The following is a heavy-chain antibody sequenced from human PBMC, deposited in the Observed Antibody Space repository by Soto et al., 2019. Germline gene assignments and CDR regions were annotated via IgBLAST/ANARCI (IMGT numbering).Heavy chain of an antibody. CDR2: ISSSGSSM. J-gene: IGHJ4*02. CDR1: GFTFSSYS. Sequence: GGPLRLSCAASGFTFSSYSINWVRQAPGKGLEWVSYISSSGSSMYYADSVKGRFTISRDNAKNSLYLQMNSLRDEDTAVYYCARDYLWAIDYWGQGTLVTVSS. V-gene: IGHV3-48*02. CDR3: ARDYLWAIDY. D-gene: IGHD3-10*01.